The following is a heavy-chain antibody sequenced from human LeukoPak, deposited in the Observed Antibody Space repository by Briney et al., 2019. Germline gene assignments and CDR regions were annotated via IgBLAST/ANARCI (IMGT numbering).Heavy chain of an antibody. CDR1: GGSISSYY. Sequence: SETLSLTCTVSGGSISSYYWSWIRQPPGKGLEWIGYIYYSGSTNYNPSLKSRVTISVGTSKNHFSLKLSSVTAADTAVYYCARHDIAYCNSCFDYWGQGTLVTVSS. V-gene: IGHV4-59*08. CDR2: IYYSGST. CDR3: ARHDIAYCNSCFDY. J-gene: IGHJ4*02. D-gene: IGHD4-11*01.